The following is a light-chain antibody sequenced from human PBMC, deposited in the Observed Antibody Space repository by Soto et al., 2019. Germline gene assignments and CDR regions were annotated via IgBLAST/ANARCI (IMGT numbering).Light chain of an antibody. CDR2: GVS. V-gene: IGKV3-20*01. J-gene: IGKJ3*01. Sequence: EIVLTQSPGTLSLSPGERAAISCRASEAISSTFLAWYQQKPGQAPRLLIYGVSSRAAGIPDRFSGSGSGTDFTLTIIRLEPEDVSVYYCQQYGRSQFTFGPGTRVDIK. CDR1: EAISSTF. CDR3: QQYGRSQFT.